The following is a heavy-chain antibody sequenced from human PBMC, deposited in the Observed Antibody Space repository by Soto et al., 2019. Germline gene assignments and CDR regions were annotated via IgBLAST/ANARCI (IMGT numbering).Heavy chain of an antibody. Sequence: QVQLVQSGAEVKKPGASVKVSCKASGYTFTGYYMHCVRQAPGQGLEWMGWLNPNSGGTHYAQKFQGRFTMYRDPSISTDYMELSRLSYEDTAVYYCARALSVAGTGYWGQGTLVTVSS. J-gene: IGHJ4*02. V-gene: IGHV1-2*02. D-gene: IGHD6-19*01. CDR3: ARALSVAGTGY. CDR1: GYTFTGYY. CDR2: LNPNSGGT.